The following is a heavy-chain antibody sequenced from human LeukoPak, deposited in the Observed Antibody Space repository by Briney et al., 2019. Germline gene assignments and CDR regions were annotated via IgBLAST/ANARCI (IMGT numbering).Heavy chain of an antibody. J-gene: IGHJ6*03. Sequence: SETLSLTCRVSGASINSGSNYWGWIRQPPGKTLEWIGSIYYSGSTYYNPSLKSRVTISVDTSKNQFSLKLSSVTAADTAVYYCARTATGYSSSWYPWEYYYYYMDVWGKGTTVTVSS. D-gene: IGHD6-13*01. CDR2: IYYSGST. CDR1: GASINSGSNY. CDR3: ARTATGYSSSWYPWEYYYYYMDV. V-gene: IGHV4-39*07.